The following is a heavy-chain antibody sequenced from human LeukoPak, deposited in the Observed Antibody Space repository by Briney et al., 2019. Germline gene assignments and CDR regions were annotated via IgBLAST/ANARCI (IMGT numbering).Heavy chain of an antibody. J-gene: IGHJ4*02. V-gene: IGHV4-34*01. CDR1: GGSSSGYY. D-gene: IGHD5-24*01. CDR3: ARGDRDGYNR. Sequence: SETLSLTCAVYGGSSSGYYWSWIRQPPGKGLEWIGEINHSGSTNYNPSLKSRVTISVDTSKNQFSLKLSSVTAADTAVYYCARGDRDGYNRWGQGTLVTVSS. CDR2: INHSGST.